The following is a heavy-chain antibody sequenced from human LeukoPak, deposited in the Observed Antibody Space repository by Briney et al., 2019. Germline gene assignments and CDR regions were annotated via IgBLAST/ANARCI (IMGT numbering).Heavy chain of an antibody. J-gene: IGHJ4*02. D-gene: IGHD1-26*01. CDR1: EFTFSSFA. CDR2: ISSDGGRT. CDR3: VKDPSGNYFYFDY. Sequence: GGSLILSCSASEFTFSSFAMFWVRQAPGKGLEYVSGISSDGGRTNYADSVKARFTISRDNSKVTLYLQMTSLRPEDTAIYYCVKDPSGNYFYFDYWGQGTLVTVSS. V-gene: IGHV3-64D*09.